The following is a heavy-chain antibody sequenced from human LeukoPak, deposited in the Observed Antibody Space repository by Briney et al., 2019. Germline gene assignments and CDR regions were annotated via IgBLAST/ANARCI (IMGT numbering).Heavy chain of an antibody. J-gene: IGHJ3*02. CDR3: ASGRLGYCTNGVCYDAFDI. Sequence: GGSLRLSCAAPGFTVSSNYMSWVRQAPGKGLEWVSVIYSGGSTNYADSVKGRFTISRDNSKNTLYLQMNSLRAEDTAVYYCASGRLGYCTNGVCYDAFDIWGQGTMVTVSS. CDR1: GFTVSSNY. D-gene: IGHD2-8*01. V-gene: IGHV3-53*01. CDR2: IYSGGST.